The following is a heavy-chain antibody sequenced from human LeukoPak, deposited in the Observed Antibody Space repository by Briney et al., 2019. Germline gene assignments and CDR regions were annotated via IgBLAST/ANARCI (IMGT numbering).Heavy chain of an antibody. D-gene: IGHD2-15*01. CDR1: GGSISGYF. V-gene: IGHV4-59*01. J-gene: IGHJ5*02. Sequence: SETLSLTCTVSGGSISGYFWSWIRQPPGKGVEWIGFIYSSGNTNYNPSLKSRPSMSVDTSKNQFSLRLTSVTAADTAVYYCARYSSSGSEGSRWFDAWGQGTLVTVSS. CDR3: ARYSSSGSEGSRWFDA. CDR2: IYSSGNT.